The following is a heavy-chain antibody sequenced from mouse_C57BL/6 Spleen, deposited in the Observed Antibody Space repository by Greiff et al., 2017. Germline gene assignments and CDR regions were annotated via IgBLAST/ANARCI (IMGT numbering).Heavy chain of an antibody. Sequence: VQLQQPGAELVKPGASVKLSCKASGYTFTSYWMQWVQQRPGQGLEWIGEIDPYDSYTNYTQKFKGKATLTVDTSSSTAYMQLSSLTSEDSAVYYCARGDSSGYYFDYWGQGTTLTVSS. CDR3: ARGDSSGYYFDY. J-gene: IGHJ2*01. V-gene: IGHV1-50*01. CDR2: IDPYDSYT. D-gene: IGHD3-2*02. CDR1: GYTFTSYW.